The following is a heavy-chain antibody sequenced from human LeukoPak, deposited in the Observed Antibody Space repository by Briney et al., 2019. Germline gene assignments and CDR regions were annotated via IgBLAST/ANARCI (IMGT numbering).Heavy chain of an antibody. J-gene: IGHJ4*02. V-gene: IGHV1-2*02. Sequence: ASVKVSCKASGHTFTGYYMHWVRQAPGQGLEWMGWINPNSGDTHYAQKFQGRDAMTSDTSINTAYMDLSSLKSDDTAVYYCARIPLNLQDYWGQGTLVTVSS. CDR2: INPNSGDT. CDR3: ARIPLNLQDY. CDR1: GHTFTGYY.